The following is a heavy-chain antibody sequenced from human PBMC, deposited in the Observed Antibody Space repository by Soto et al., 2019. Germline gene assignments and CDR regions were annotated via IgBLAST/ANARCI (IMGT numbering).Heavy chain of an antibody. CDR1: GFTFSNAW. J-gene: IGHJ4*02. Sequence: VQLVESGGGLVKPGGSLRLSCAASGFTFSNAWMNWVRQAPGKGLEWVGRIKSKTDGGTTDYAAPVKGRFTISRDDSKNTLYLQMNSLKTEDTAVYYCTATDYGWVYYFDYWGQGTLVTVSS. V-gene: IGHV3-15*07. CDR2: IKSKTDGGTT. CDR3: TATDYGWVYYFDY. D-gene: IGHD3-10*01.